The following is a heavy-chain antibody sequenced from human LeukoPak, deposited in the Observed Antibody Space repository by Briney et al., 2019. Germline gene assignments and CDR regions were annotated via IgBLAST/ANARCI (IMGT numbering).Heavy chain of an antibody. CDR2: IIPMFRTA. D-gene: IGHD2-8*02. V-gene: IGHV1-69*13. CDR1: GGIFNSKA. CDR3: AYLSASNTGAFDV. Sequence: SVKVSCKASGGIFNSKALSWVRQSPGQGLEWMGGIIPMFRTANYGQKFQGRVTITADDSTSTGYMELSSLRSEDTAVFYCAYLSASNTGAFDVWGQGTVVTVSS. J-gene: IGHJ3*01.